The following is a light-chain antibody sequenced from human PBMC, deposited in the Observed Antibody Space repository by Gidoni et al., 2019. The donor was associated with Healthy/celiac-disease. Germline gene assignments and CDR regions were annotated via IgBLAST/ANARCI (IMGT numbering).Light chain of an antibody. V-gene: IGLV2-14*01. CDR2: EVS. J-gene: IGLJ2*01. Sequence: QSALTQPASVSGSPGQSITISCTGTSSDVGGYNYVSWYQQHPGKAPKLLIYEVSNRPSGVSNLFSGSKSGNTASLTISVLPAEDEADYYCSSYTSSSTVVFGGGPKLTVL. CDR1: SSDVGGYNY. CDR3: SSYTSSSTVV.